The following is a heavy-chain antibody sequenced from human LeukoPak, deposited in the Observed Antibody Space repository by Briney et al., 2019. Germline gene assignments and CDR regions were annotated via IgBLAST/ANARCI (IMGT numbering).Heavy chain of an antibody. CDR1: GYTFTGYY. J-gene: IGHJ4*02. Sequence: ASVKVSCKSSGYTFTGYYKHWVRQAPGQGLEWMGWINPNSGGTNYAQKFQGRVTMTRDTSISTAYMELSRLRSDDTAVYYCARADYGDYGEYFDYWGQGTLVTVSS. CDR3: ARADYGDYGEYFDY. D-gene: IGHD4-17*01. V-gene: IGHV1-2*02. CDR2: INPNSGGT.